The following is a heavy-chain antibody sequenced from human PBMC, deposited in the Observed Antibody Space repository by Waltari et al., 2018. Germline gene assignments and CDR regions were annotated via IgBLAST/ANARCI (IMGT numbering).Heavy chain of an antibody. CDR1: GGSISSHY. J-gene: IGHJ6*02. V-gene: IGHV4-59*11. CDR3: ARGGHVSYYYYYGMDV. CDR2: IYYSGST. Sequence: QVQLQESGPGLVKPSETLSLTCTVSGGSISSHYWSWIRQPPGKGLEWIWYIYYSGSTNHPPALKSRVTISVDPSKNQFSLKLSSVTAADTAVYYCARGGHVSYYYYYGMDVWGQGTTVTVSS.